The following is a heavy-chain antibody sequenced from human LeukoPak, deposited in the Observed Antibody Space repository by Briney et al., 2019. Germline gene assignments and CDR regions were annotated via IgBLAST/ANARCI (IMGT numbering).Heavy chain of an antibody. J-gene: IGHJ4*02. V-gene: IGHV4-39*01. D-gene: IGHD5-18*01. CDR1: GGSISSSYYY. CDR2: IYYSGST. Sequence: SETLSLTCTVSGGSISSSYYYWGWIRQPPGKGLEWIGSIYYSGSTYYNPSLKSRVTMSVDTSKNQFSLKLSSVTAADTAVYYCARLNARTAMTNFDYWGQGTLVTVSS. CDR3: ARLNARTAMTNFDY.